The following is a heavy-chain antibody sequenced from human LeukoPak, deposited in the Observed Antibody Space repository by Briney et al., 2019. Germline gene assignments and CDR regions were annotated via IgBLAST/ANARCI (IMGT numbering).Heavy chain of an antibody. V-gene: IGHV3-7*01. Sequence: GGSLRLSCAGSGFTFSSYWMSWVRQAPGKGLEWVANIKQDGSEKYYVDSVKGRFTISRDNAKNSLHLQMNSLRAEDTAVYSCARERWLGDFYFDSWGQGTLVTVSS. CDR3: ARERWLGDFYFDS. CDR1: GFTFSSYW. J-gene: IGHJ4*02. D-gene: IGHD6-19*01. CDR2: IKQDGSEK.